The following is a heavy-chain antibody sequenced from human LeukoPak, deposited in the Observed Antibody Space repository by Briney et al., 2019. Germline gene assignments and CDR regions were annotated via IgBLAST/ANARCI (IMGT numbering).Heavy chain of an antibody. J-gene: IGHJ4*02. Sequence: SQTLSLTCTVSGGSISSGGYYWSWIRQHPGKGLEWIGYIYTSGSTNYNPSLKSRVTMSVDTSKNQFSLKLSSVTAADTAVYYCARASRPRITIFGVASYYFDYWGQGTLVTVSS. CDR2: IYTSGST. D-gene: IGHD3-3*01. CDR3: ARASRPRITIFGVASYYFDY. CDR1: GGSISSGGYY. V-gene: IGHV4-31*03.